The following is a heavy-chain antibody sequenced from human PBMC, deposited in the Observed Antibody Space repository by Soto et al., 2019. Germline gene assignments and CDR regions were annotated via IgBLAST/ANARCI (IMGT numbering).Heavy chain of an antibody. V-gene: IGHV1-69*06. D-gene: IGHD3-10*01. CDR3: ARGRGYYGSGSYPADYYYYYGMDV. J-gene: IGHJ6*02. CDR1: GGTFSSYA. Sequence: QVQLVQSGAEVKKPGSSVKVSCKASGGTFSSYAISWVRQAPGQGLEWMGGIIPIFGTANYAQKFQGRVTITADKSTSTAYMERSSLRSEDTAVYYCARGRGYYGSGSYPADYYYYYGMDVWGQGTTDTVSS. CDR2: IIPIFGTA.